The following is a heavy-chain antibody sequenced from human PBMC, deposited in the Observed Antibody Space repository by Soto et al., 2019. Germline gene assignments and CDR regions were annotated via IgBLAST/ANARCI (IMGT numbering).Heavy chain of an antibody. J-gene: IGHJ4*02. V-gene: IGHV4-30-4*01. CDR3: VGTGTTDDY. D-gene: IGHD4-17*01. CDR2: IYNSGGS. Sequence: QVQLQESGPGLVKSSQTLSLTCSVSGASVRSGDYYWSSIRQAPGKGLEWIGYIYNSGGSYYNPSLKGRLTISIDTSKNQFSLKLNSVTAADTAIYYCVGTGTTDDYWGRGTLVTVSS. CDR1: GASVRSGDYY.